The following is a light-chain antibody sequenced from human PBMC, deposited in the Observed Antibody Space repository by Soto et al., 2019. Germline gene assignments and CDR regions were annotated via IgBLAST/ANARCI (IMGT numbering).Light chain of an antibody. CDR2: YND. V-gene: IGLV1-36*01. J-gene: IGLJ7*02. CDR1: NSNIGSNA. Sequence: VLTQSPSVSGAPRQSVNISCSGNNSNIGSNAVHWYQQLPGKAPKLLMYYNDMLPSGVSDRFSGSKSGTSASLAISGLQSEDEGDYYCATWDDRLTAWVFGGGTQMTAL. CDR3: ATWDDRLTAWV.